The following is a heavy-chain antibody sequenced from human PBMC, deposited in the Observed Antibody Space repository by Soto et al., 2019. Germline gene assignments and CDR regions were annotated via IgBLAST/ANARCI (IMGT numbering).Heavy chain of an antibody. CDR3: ARDEKVATMRGYFDY. V-gene: IGHV3-21*01. J-gene: IGHJ4*02. CDR1: GFTFSSYS. D-gene: IGHD5-12*01. Sequence: PGGSLRLSCAASGFTFSSYSMNWVRQAPGKGLEWVSSISSSSSYIYYADSVKGRFTISRDNAKNSLYLQMNSLRAEDTAVYYCARDEKVATMRGYFDYWGQGTLVTVS. CDR2: ISSSSSYI.